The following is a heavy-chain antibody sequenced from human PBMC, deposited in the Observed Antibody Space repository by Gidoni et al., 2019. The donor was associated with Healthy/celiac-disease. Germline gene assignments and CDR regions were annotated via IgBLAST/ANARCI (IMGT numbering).Heavy chain of an antibody. Sequence: QVQLVASGGGVVQPGRSLRLSCAAPGFTFSTYGMHWVRQAPGKGLEWVAVISYDGSNKYYADSVKGRFTISRDNSKNTLYLQMNSLRAEDTAVYYCAKDREIYSSSWYLFDYWGQGTLVTVSS. CDR2: ISYDGSNK. J-gene: IGHJ4*02. CDR3: AKDREIYSSSWYLFDY. CDR1: GFTFSTYG. V-gene: IGHV3-30*18. D-gene: IGHD6-13*01.